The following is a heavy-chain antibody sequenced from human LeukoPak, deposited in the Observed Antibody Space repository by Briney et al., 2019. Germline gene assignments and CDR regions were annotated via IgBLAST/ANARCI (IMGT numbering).Heavy chain of an antibody. CDR3: ARDRDNWFDP. D-gene: IGHD3-10*01. Sequence: SETLSLTCTVSGGSISSYYWSWIRQPPGKGLEWIGYIYYSGSTNYNPSLKNRVTVSVDTSKNQFSLKLSSVTAADTAVYYCARDRDNWFDPWGQGTLVTVSS. V-gene: IGHV4-59*01. CDR1: GGSISSYY. J-gene: IGHJ5*02. CDR2: IYYSGST.